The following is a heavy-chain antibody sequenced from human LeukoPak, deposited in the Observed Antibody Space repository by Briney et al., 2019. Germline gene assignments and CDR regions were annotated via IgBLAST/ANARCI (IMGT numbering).Heavy chain of an antibody. D-gene: IGHD2-2*01. V-gene: IGHV3-23*01. CDR2: ITTSGAT. CDR1: GFAFSSYT. CDR3: AKNSPKPAGTYFQH. J-gene: IGHJ1*01. Sequence: GGSLRLSCAASGFAFSSYTMTWVRLAPAPGKGLEWVSTITTSGATYYADSVKGRFAISRDNSKNTLYLQMNSLRAEDTAVYYCAKNSPKPAGTYFQHCGQGTLVTVSS.